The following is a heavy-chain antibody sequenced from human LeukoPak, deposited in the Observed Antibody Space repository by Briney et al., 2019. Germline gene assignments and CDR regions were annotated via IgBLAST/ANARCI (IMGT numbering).Heavy chain of an antibody. V-gene: IGHV1-69*04. CDR3: ARARGFDAFDI. D-gene: IGHD3-10*01. CDR2: IIPILGIA. J-gene: IGHJ3*02. CDR1: GGTFSSYA. Sequence: ASVKVSCKASGGTFSSYAISWVRQAPGQGLEWMGRIIPILGIANYAQKFQGRVTITADKSTSTAYMELSSLRSEDTAVYYCARARGFDAFDIWGQGTMVTVSS.